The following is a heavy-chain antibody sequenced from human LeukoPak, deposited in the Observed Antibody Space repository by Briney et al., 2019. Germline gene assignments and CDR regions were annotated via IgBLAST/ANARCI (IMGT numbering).Heavy chain of an antibody. V-gene: IGHV3-21*01. CDR1: GFAFSNYS. CDR3: ASSTEQHFDY. Sequence: GSLRLSCAASGFAFSNYSMNWVRQAPGKGLEWVSSISSSSSYIYYADSVKGRFTTSRDNAKNSLYLQMNSLRAEDTAVYYCASSTEQHFDYWGQGTLVTVSS. CDR2: ISSSSSYI. J-gene: IGHJ4*02. D-gene: IGHD1/OR15-1a*01.